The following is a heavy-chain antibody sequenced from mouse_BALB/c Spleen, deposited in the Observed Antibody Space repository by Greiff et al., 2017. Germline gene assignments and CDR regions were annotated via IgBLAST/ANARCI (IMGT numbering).Heavy chain of an antibody. J-gene: IGHJ3*01. Sequence: VQLKESGPGLVQPSQSLSITCTVSGFSLTSYGVHWVRQSPGKGLEWLGVIWSGGSTDYNAAFISRLSISKDNSKSQVFFKMNSLQANDTAIYYCARSPYGNYRAWFAYWGQGTLVTVSA. V-gene: IGHV2-2*02. CDR2: IWSGGST. CDR3: ARSPYGNYRAWFAY. CDR1: GFSLTSYG. D-gene: IGHD2-1*01.